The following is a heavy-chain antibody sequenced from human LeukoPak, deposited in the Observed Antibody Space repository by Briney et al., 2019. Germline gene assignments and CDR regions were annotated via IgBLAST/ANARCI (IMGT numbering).Heavy chain of an antibody. D-gene: IGHD1-26*01. J-gene: IGHJ4*02. V-gene: IGHV4-61*02. Sequence: SQTLSLTCTVSGGSISSGSYYWSWIRQPAEKGLEWIGRIYTSGSTNYNPSLKSRVAISVDTSKNQFSLKLSSVTAADTAVYYCARASGSYYGRGHYFDYWGQGTLVTVSS. CDR1: GGSISSGSYY. CDR2: IYTSGST. CDR3: ARASGSYYGRGHYFDY.